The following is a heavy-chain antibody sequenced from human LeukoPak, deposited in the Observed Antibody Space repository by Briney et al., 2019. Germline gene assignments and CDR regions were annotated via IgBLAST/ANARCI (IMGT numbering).Heavy chain of an antibody. CDR1: GFTSSSYG. J-gene: IGHJ4*02. CDR2: IWYDGSKK. Sequence: GGSLRLSCAASGFTSSSYGMYWVRQAPGKGLEWVAVIWYDGSKKYYADSVKGRFTISRDNSKNTLYLQMNSLRAEDTAVYYCAREANRGYYFDYWGQGTLVTVSS. D-gene: IGHD3-10*01. V-gene: IGHV3-33*01. CDR3: AREANRGYYFDY.